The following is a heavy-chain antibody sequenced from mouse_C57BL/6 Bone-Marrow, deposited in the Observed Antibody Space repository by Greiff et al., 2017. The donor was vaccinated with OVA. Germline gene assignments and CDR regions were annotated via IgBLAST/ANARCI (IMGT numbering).Heavy chain of an antibody. J-gene: IGHJ3*01. CDR2: IDPSDSYT. V-gene: IGHV1-59*01. CDR3: ARSEDGYYFAY. D-gene: IGHD2-3*01. CDR1: GYTFTSYW. Sequence: QVQLQQPGAELVKPGASVKMSCKASGYTFTSYWMHWVKQRPGQGLEWIGVIDPSDSYTNYNQKFKGKATLTVDTSSSTAYMQLSSLTSEDSAVYYCARSEDGYYFAYWGQGTLVTVSA.